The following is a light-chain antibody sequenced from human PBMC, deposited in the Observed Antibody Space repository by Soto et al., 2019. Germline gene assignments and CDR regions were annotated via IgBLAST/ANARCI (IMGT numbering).Light chain of an antibody. J-gene: IGLJ1*01. CDR2: EGS. CDR1: SSDVGSYNL. V-gene: IGLV2-23*01. CDR3: CSYAGSRTYV. Sequence: QSALTQPASVSGSPGQSITISCTGTSSDVGSYNLVSWYQHHPGKAPKLMIYEGSKRPSGVSDRFSGSKSGNTASLTISGLEDEAEADYYCCSYAGSRTYVFGTGTKLTVL.